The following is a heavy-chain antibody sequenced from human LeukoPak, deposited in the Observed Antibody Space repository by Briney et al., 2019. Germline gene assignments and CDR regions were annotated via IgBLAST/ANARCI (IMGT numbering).Heavy chain of an antibody. CDR2: ISGSGGST. CDR1: GFTFSSYA. Sequence: GGSLRLSCAASGFTFSSYAMSWVRQAPGKGLEGVSAISGSGGSTYYADSVKGRFTISRDNSKNTLYLQMNSLRAEDTAVYYCANSLARGTYNWFDPWGQGTLVTVSS. CDR3: ANSLARGTYNWFDP. J-gene: IGHJ5*02. V-gene: IGHV3-23*01.